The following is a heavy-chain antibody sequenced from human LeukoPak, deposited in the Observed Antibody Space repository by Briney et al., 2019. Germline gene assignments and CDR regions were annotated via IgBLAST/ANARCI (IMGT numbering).Heavy chain of an antibody. CDR1: GFTFSSYG. V-gene: IGHV3-33*01. J-gene: IGHJ4*02. CDR2: IWYDGSNK. CDR3: ARGGLVWFGELLEIDY. Sequence: GGSLRLSCAASGFTFSSYGMHWVRQAPGKGLEWVAVIWYDGSNKYYADSVKGRFTISRDNSKNTLYLQMNSLRAEDTAVYYCARGGLVWFGELLEIDYWGQGTLVTVSS. D-gene: IGHD3-10*01.